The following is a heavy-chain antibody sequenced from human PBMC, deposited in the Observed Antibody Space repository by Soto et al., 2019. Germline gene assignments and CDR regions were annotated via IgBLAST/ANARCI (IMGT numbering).Heavy chain of an antibody. Sequence: GGSLRLSCAASGFTFSNAWMNWVRQAPGKGLEWVGRIKSKTDGGTTDYAAPVKGRFTISRDYSKNTLYLQMNSLKTEDTAVYYCTTDRILLWFGELYVWFDPWGQGTLVTVSS. CDR2: IKSKTDGGTT. V-gene: IGHV3-15*07. CDR1: GFTFSNAW. D-gene: IGHD3-10*01. J-gene: IGHJ5*02. CDR3: TTDRILLWFGELYVWFDP.